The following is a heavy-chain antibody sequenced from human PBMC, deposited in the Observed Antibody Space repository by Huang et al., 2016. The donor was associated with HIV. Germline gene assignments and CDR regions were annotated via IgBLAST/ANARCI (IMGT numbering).Heavy chain of an antibody. D-gene: IGHD5-18*01. CDR3: ARRGYSYGPDYYYYYMDV. V-gene: IGHV5-51*03. J-gene: IGHJ6*03. Sequence: EVQLVQSGAEVKKPGESLKISCKGSGYSFTSYWIGWVRQMPGNGVEWMGISYAGDSDTRDSPSFQGQVTISADKSISTAYLQWSSLKASDTAMYYCARRGYSYGPDYYYYYMDVWGKGTTVTVSS. CDR2: SYAGDSDT. CDR1: GYSFTSYW.